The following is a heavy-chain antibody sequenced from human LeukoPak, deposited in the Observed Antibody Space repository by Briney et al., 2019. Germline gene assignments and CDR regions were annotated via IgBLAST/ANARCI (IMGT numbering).Heavy chain of an antibody. D-gene: IGHD3-22*01. V-gene: IGHV4-59*01. CDR3: ARLKYYYDASGYRAEYFQH. CDR2: IFYSGST. J-gene: IGHJ1*01. Sequence: SETLSLTCAVSGGSISSYYWSWIRQPPGKGLEWIGYIFYSGSTNYNPSLKSRVTISVYTSKNQFSLKLSSVTAADTAVYYCARLKYYYDASGYRAEYFQHWGQGTLVTVSS. CDR1: GGSISSYY.